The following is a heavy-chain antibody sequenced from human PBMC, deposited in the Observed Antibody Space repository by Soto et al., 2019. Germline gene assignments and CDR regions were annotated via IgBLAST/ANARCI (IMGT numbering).Heavy chain of an antibody. Sequence: QVQLQQWGAGLLKPSETLSLTCAVYGGSFSGYYWSWIRQPPGKGLEWIGEINHSGSTNYNPSLKRRVTISVDTSKNQFSLKLSSVTAADTAVYYCAREQDIVVVPAASLFDIWGQGTMVTVSS. CDR2: INHSGST. D-gene: IGHD2-2*01. CDR1: GGSFSGYY. V-gene: IGHV4-34*01. J-gene: IGHJ3*02. CDR3: AREQDIVVVPAASLFDI.